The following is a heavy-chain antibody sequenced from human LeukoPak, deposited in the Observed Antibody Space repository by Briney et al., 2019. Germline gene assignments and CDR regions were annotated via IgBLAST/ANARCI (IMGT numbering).Heavy chain of an antibody. V-gene: IGHV3-23*01. CDR1: GFTFSSYA. CDR3: ARASSRGTFIDD. Sequence: GGSLRPSCAASGFTFSSYAMSWVRQAPGKGLEWVSAISGSGGSTYYADSVKGRFTISRDNSKNTLYLQLSSLRADDTAVYYCARASSRGTFIDDWGQGTLVTVSS. CDR2: ISGSGGST. D-gene: IGHD3-10*01. J-gene: IGHJ4*02.